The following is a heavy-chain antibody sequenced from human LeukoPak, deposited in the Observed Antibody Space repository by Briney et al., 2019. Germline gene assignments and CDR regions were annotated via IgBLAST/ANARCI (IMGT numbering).Heavy chain of an antibody. D-gene: IGHD6-13*01. CDR3: ARLPIGYSSSF. V-gene: IGHV4-34*01. CDR1: GGSFSGYY. J-gene: IGHJ4*02. CDR2: INHSGST. Sequence: PSETLSLTCAVYGGSFSGYYWSWIRQPPGKGLEWIGEINHSGSTNYNPSLKSRVTISVDTSKNQFSLKLSSVTAADTAVYYCARLPIGYSSSFWGQGTLVTVSS.